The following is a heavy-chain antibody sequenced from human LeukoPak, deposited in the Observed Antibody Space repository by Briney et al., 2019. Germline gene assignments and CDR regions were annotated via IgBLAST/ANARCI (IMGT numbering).Heavy chain of an antibody. CDR3: ARSPSYYYYYGMDV. V-gene: IGHV1-69*02. J-gene: IGHJ6*02. CDR2: IIPILGIA. CDR1: GYTFTGYY. Sequence: SVKVSCKASGYTFTGYYMHWVRQAPGQGLEWMGRIIPILGIANYAQKFQGRVTITADKSTSTAYMELSSLRSEDTAVYYCARSPSYYYYYGMDVWGQGTTVTVSS.